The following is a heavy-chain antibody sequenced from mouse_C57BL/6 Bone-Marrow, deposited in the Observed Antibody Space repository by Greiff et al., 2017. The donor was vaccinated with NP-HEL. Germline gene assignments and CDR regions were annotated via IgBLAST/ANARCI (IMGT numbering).Heavy chain of an antibody. J-gene: IGHJ4*01. CDR1: GFTFSDYG. CDR3: ARYYDHAMDY. Sequence: DVQLVESGGGLVKPGGSLKLSCAASGFTFSDYGMHWVRQAPEKGLEWVAYIGSGSSTIYYADTVKGRFTISRDNAKNTLFLQMTSLRSEDTAMYYCARYYDHAMDYWGQGTSVTVSS. D-gene: IGHD2-4*01. CDR2: IGSGSSTI. V-gene: IGHV5-17*01.